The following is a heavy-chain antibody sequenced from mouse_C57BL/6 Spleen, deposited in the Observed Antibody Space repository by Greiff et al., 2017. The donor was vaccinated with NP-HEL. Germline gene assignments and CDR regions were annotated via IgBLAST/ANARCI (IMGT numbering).Heavy chain of an antibody. D-gene: IGHD3-2*02. J-gene: IGHJ1*03. CDR2: IDPSDSET. V-gene: IGHV1-52*01. Sequence: VQLQQPGAELVRPGSSVKLSCKASGYTFTSYWMHWVKQRPIQGLEWIGNIDPSDSETHYNQKFKDKATLTVDKSSSTAYMQLSSLTSEDSAVYYCARGGYAYWYFEVWGTGTTVTVSS. CDR1: GYTFTSYW. CDR3: ARGGYAYWYFEV.